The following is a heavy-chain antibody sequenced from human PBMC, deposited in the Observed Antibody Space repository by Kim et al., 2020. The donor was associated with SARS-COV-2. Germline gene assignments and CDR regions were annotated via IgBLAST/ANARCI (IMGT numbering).Heavy chain of an antibody. Sequence: RFTISRDNAKNSLYLQMNSLRAEDTAVYYCARVRYSSFPLSYYYYYMDVWGKGTTVTVSS. V-gene: IGHV3-11*01. D-gene: IGHD6-13*01. J-gene: IGHJ6*03. CDR3: ARVRYSSFPLSYYYYYMDV.